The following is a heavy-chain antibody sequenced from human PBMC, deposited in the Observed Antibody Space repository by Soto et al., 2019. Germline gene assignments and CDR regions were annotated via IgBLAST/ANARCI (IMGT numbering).Heavy chain of an antibody. CDR2: INTYNGRA. J-gene: IGHJ4*02. CDR1: GYTFTKYA. Sequence: QIQLVQSRAEVRKPGASVTVSCKTSGYTFTKYAMSWVRQAPGQGLQCMGNINTYNGRANYAGNLQGRVTMTRDTYAGAVYMKVRGLTSDDTSVYYCLRGRDNSGRLVGDWGQGTLVSVSS. D-gene: IGHD1-26*01. V-gene: IGHV1-18*01. CDR3: LRGRDNSGRLVGD.